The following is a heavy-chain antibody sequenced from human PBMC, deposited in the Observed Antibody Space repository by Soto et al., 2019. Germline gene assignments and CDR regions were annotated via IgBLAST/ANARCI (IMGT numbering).Heavy chain of an antibody. D-gene: IGHD1-1*01. CDR2: INPNSGGT. J-gene: IGHJ6*02. Sequence: EASVKVACKASGYTFTGYYMHWVRQAPGQGLEWMGWINPNSGGTNYAQKFQGWVTMTRDTSISTAYMELSRLRSDDTAVYYCARGKASTWSNYGMDVWGQGTTVTVSS. CDR3: ARGKASTWSNYGMDV. V-gene: IGHV1-2*04. CDR1: GYTFTGYY.